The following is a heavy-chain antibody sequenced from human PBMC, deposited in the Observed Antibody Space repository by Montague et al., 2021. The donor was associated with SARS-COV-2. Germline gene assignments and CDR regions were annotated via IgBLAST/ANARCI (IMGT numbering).Heavy chain of an antibody. CDR3: AGSLPRSQFQFAY. Sequence: TLSLTCSVSGGSISSGGYYWTWIRQRPGGDLEWLGYLYYNGMSHYSPSLRSWASFSLDTSKNQFALKLTSATATDSAVYFCAGSLPRSQFQFAYWGQGALVTVSS. V-gene: IGHV4-31*03. CDR2: LYYNGMS. J-gene: IGHJ4*02. CDR1: GGSISSGGYY.